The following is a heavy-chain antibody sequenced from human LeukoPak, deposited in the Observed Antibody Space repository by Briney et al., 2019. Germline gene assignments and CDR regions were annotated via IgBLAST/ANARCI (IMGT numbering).Heavy chain of an antibody. V-gene: IGHV3-21*01. Sequence: GGALRLSCAASGFTFSTSSMSWGRQAPGKGPEGVSSIGVRSASIYYADSVKGRFTISRDNAKNSLYLQMNGLRVDDTAVYYCTASVGEMALDYWGQGTLVTVSS. J-gene: IGHJ4*02. D-gene: IGHD3-16*01. CDR3: TASVGEMALDY. CDR2: IGVRSASI. CDR1: GFTFSTSS.